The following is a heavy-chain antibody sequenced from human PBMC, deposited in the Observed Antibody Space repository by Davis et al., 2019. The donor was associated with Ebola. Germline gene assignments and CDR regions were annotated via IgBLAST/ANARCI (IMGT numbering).Heavy chain of an antibody. CDR2: TYYRSKWYN. J-gene: IGHJ4*02. CDR3: ARAGSYGQYYFDY. V-gene: IGHV6-1*01. Sequence: SQTPSLTRAISGDSVSSHSAAWNSTRQSPSRGLEWLGRTYYRSKWYNDYAVSVKSRITINPDTSKNQFSLQLNSVTPEDTAVYYCARAGSYGQYYFDYWGQGTLVTVSS. CDR1: GDSVSSHSAA. D-gene: IGHD5-18*01.